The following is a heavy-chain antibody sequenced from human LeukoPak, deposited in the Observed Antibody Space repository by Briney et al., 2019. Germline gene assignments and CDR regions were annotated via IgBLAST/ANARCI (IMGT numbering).Heavy chain of an antibody. CDR2: ISSSGSTI. Sequence: PGGSLRLSCAASGFTFSSYEMNWVRQDPGKGLEWVSYISSSGSTIYYADSVKGRFTISRDNAKNSVYLQMNSLRAEDTAVYYCARSQTYSYYYDSSGYLGYWGQGTLVTVSS. CDR3: ARSQTYSYYYDSSGYLGY. CDR1: GFTFSSYE. D-gene: IGHD3-22*01. V-gene: IGHV3-48*03. J-gene: IGHJ4*02.